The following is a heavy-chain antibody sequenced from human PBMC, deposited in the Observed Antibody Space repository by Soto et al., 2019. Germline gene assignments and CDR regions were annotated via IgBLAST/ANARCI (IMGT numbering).Heavy chain of an antibody. D-gene: IGHD4-4*01. CDR2: IYYSGST. J-gene: IGHJ5*02. CDR3: ARDRGATVTTSDWFDP. V-gene: IGHV4-59*01. CDR1: AGSTSRYS. Sequence: SHTLSLTCTLAAGSTSRYSSRCIRPPPGNVLEWIGYIYYSGSTNYSPSLKSRVTISVDTSKNQFSLKLSSVTAADTAVYYCARDRGATVTTSDWFDPWGQGTLVTVSS.